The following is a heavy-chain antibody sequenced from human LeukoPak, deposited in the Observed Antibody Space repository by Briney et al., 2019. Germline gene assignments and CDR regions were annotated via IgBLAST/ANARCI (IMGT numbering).Heavy chain of an antibody. CDR3: VGSSGWYPGY. Sequence: ASAKVSCKASGYTFTYRYLHWVRQAPRQALEWMGWITPFNGNTNYAQKFQDRVTITRDRSMSTAYMELSTLRSEDTAMYYCVGSSGWYPGYWGQGTLVTVSS. J-gene: IGHJ4*02. V-gene: IGHV1-45*03. D-gene: IGHD6-19*01. CDR1: GYTFTYRY. CDR2: ITPFNGNT.